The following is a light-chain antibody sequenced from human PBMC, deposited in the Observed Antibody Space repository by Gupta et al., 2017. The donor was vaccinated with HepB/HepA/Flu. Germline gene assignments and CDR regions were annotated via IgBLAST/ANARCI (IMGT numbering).Light chain of an antibody. J-gene: IGKJ4*01. CDR1: QSVSNY. Sequence: DIVLPQSPATLSLSQGERATLSCRASQSVSNYLSWFQQKPGQAPRLLIYDASSRASGSTVRFSGSGSWTDFTLTISSLEAEDVAVYYCQQRCAWPPLTFGGGTKVEIK. V-gene: IGKV3-11*01. CDR2: DAS. CDR3: QQRCAWPPLT.